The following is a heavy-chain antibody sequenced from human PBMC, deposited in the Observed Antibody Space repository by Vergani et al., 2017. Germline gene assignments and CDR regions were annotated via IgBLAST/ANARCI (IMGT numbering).Heavy chain of an antibody. Sequence: EVQLVESGGGLVQPGRSLRLSCAASGFTFDDYAMHWVRQAPGKGLEWVSGISWNSGSIGYADSVKGRFTISRDNAKNSLYLQMNSLRAEDTAVYYCARFAGYWGQGTLVTVSS. J-gene: IGHJ4*02. V-gene: IGHV3-9*01. CDR2: ISWNSGSI. CDR1: GFTFDDYA. CDR3: ARFAGY. D-gene: IGHD5-24*01.